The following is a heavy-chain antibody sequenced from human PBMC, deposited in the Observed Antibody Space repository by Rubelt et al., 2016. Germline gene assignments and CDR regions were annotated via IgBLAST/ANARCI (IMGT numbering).Heavy chain of an antibody. Sequence: GKGRFTISRDNAKNSLYLQMNSLRAEDTAVYYCARGDPFRFRGVVVPAAMEYYFDYWGQGTLVTVSS. D-gene: IGHD2-2*01. CDR3: ARGDPFRFRGVVVPAAMEYYFDY. J-gene: IGHJ4*02. V-gene: IGHV3-21*01.